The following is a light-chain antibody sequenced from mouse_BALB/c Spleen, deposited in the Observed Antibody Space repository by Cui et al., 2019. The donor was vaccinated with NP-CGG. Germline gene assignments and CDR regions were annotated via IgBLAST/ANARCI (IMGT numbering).Light chain of an antibody. V-gene: IGLV1*01. J-gene: IGLJ1*01. CDR3: SLRYNNHWG. CDR1: TGAVTSSNY. CDR2: GTN. Sequence: QAVVTQESALPTSPGETVPPTCRPSTGAVTSSNYANWVQEKPDNFVTGLKGGTNNRASGVSAKVSSSPVGEKGGLTIKGATTEDWAIYFWSLRYNNHWGFGGGTKTDCP.